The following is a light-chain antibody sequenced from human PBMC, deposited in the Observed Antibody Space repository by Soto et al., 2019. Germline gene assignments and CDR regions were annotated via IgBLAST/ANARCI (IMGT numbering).Light chain of an antibody. V-gene: IGKV3-20*01. CDR1: QTVANNY. CDR3: HQCATSPLT. CDR2: DAS. Sequence: EIVLTQSPGTLSLSPGERATLSCRASQTVANNYLAWYQQKPGQAPRLLIDDASNRATGVPDRFSGTGSGTDFTLTISRLEPEDFAGYYCHQCATSPLTFGGGTKVEI. J-gene: IGKJ4*01.